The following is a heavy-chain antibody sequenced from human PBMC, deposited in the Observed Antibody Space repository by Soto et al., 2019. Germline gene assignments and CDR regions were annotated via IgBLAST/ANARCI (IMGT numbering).Heavy chain of an antibody. Sequence: ASVKVSCKASAYTFTSYAMHWVRQAPGQRLEWMGWINAGNGNTKYSQMFQGRVTITRDTSASTAYMELSSLRSEDTAVYYCASSCYYDSSGYSSLYYYYGMDVWGQGTKVTVS. D-gene: IGHD3-22*01. CDR3: ASSCYYDSSGYSSLYYYYGMDV. V-gene: IGHV1-3*01. CDR1: AYTFTSYA. CDR2: INAGNGNT. J-gene: IGHJ6*02.